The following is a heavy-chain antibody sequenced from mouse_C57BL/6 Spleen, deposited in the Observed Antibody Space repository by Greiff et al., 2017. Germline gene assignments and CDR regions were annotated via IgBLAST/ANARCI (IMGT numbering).Heavy chain of an antibody. V-gene: IGHV5-17*01. CDR1: GFTFSDYA. Sequence: VQLKESGGGLVKPGGSLKLSCAASGFTFSDYAMHWVRQAPEKGLAWVAYISSGSSTIYYADTVKGRFTISRDNAKNTLFLQMTSLRSEDTAMYYCARRGVVAKDYYAMDYWGQGTSVTVSS. CDR3: ARRGVVAKDYYAMDY. D-gene: IGHD1-1*01. CDR2: ISSGSSTI. J-gene: IGHJ4*01.